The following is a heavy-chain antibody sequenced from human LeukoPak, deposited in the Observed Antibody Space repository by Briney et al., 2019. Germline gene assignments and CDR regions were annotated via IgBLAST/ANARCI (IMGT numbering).Heavy chain of an antibody. CDR2: IYSSGDT. CDR3: ARGRGGSYSYDY. CDR1: GGSISPGYY. Sequence: SETLSLTCTVSGGSISPGYYWSWVRQPAGKELQWIGRIYSSGDTHYNPSFQSRVTMSVDTSKNQFSLKLSSVTAADTAVYYCARGRGGSYSYDYWGQGTLVTVSS. D-gene: IGHD2-15*01. J-gene: IGHJ4*02. V-gene: IGHV4-4*07.